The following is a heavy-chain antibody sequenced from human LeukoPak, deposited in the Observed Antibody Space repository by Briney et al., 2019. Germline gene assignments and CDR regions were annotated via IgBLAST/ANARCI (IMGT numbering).Heavy chain of an antibody. D-gene: IGHD3-22*01. CDR2: TYSGGST. J-gene: IGHJ6*03. V-gene: IGHV3-66*02. CDR1: GFTVSSNY. CDR3: ARYYYDSSGYPPYMDV. Sequence: GGSLRLSCAASGFTVSSNYMSWVRQAPGKGLEWVSVTYSGGSTYYADSVKGRFTISRDNSKNTLYLQMNSLRAEDTAVYYCARYYYDSSGYPPYMDVWGKGTTVTVSS.